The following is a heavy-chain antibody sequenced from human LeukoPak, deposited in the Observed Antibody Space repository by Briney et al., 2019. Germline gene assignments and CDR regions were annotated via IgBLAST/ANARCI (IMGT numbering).Heavy chain of an antibody. CDR2: ISYIGST. J-gene: IGHJ6*03. D-gene: IGHD2-15*01. Sequence: SETLSLTCAVSADSFSSHYWTWILQPPGKGLEWIGYISYIGSTNYNPSLKSRVTISVDTSKNQFSLKLSSVTAADTAVYYCARASAEIVVEVAAPYCYYYYMDVWGKGTTVTVSS. CDR1: ADSFSSHY. CDR3: ARASAEIVVEVAAPYCYYYYMDV. V-gene: IGHV4-59*11.